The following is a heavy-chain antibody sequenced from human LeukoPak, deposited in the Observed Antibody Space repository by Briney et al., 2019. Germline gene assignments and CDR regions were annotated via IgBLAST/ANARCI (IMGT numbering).Heavy chain of an antibody. CDR2: ISAYNGNT. V-gene: IGHV1-18*01. CDR1: GYTFTSYG. J-gene: IGHJ6*02. Sequence: GASVKVSCEASGYTFTSYGISWVRQAPGQGLEWMGWISAYNGNTNYAQRLQGRVTMTTDTSTSTAYMELRSLRSDDTAVYYCARPSFHCSSTSCYTGYGMDVWGQGTTVTVSS. D-gene: IGHD2-2*02. CDR3: ARPSFHCSSTSCYTGYGMDV.